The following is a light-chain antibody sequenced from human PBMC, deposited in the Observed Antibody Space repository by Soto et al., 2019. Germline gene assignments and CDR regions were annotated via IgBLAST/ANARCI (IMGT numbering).Light chain of an antibody. J-gene: IGLJ1*01. CDR1: SSDVGGYNY. Sequence: QSALTQPASVSGSPGQSITISCTGTSSDVGGYNYVSWYQQHPGEAPKLMIYDVSGRPSGVSDRFSASKSGNTASLTISGLQPEDEADYFCCSYTGSSNPGVFGTGTKLTVL. V-gene: IGLV2-14*03. CDR2: DVS. CDR3: CSYTGSSNPGV.